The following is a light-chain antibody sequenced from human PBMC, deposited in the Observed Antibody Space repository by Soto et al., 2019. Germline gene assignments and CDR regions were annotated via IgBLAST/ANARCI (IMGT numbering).Light chain of an antibody. J-gene: IGKJ5*01. CDR3: QQYNNWPPQIT. Sequence: EIFVTQSPAILSVSPGESVTLSCRASQSVISNLAWYQQKLGQAPRLLIYGASTRASGIPARFSDSGSGTEFTLTISSLQSEDFAVYYCQQYNNWPPQITFGQGTRLEIK. CDR2: GAS. V-gene: IGKV3-15*01. CDR1: QSVISN.